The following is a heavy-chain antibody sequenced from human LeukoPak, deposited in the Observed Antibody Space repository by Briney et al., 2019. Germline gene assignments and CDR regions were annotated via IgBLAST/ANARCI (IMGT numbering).Heavy chain of an antibody. CDR3: ARVVDLWGLKSDYMDV. CDR1: GYTFTSYG. D-gene: IGHD3-3*01. CDR2: ISAYNCNT. J-gene: IGHJ6*03. V-gene: IGHV1-18*01. Sequence: ASVKVSCKASGYTFTSYGISWVRQAPVQGLVWMGWISAYNCNTNYAQKLQGRVTMTRDTSTRTAYMELRSLRSDDTAVYYSARVVDLWGLKSDYMDVWGKGTTVTVSS.